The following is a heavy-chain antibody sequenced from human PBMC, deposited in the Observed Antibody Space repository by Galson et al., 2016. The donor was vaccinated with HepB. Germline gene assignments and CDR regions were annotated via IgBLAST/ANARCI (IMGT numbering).Heavy chain of an antibody. V-gene: IGHV1-18*04. CDR2: ISAYNGNT. J-gene: IGHJ5*02. CDR3: ARDYDILTGYSNWFDP. D-gene: IGHD3-9*01. CDR1: GYTFTSYA. Sequence: SVKVSCKASGYTFTSYAISWVRQAPGQGLEWMGWISAYNGNTNYPQKFQGRVTMTTDTSTSTAYMELRSLRSDDTAIYYCARDYDILTGYSNWFDPWGQGTLVTVSS.